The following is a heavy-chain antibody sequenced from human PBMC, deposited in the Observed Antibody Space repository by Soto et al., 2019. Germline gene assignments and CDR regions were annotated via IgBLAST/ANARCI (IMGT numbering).Heavy chain of an antibody. D-gene: IGHD2-15*01. Sequence: PSETLSLTCAVYGGSFSGYYWSWIRQPPGKGLEWIGEINHSGSTNYNPSLKSRVTISVDTSKNQFSLKLSSVTAADTAVYYCARAAPRYCSGGSCYSGSDYWGLGTLVTVS. V-gene: IGHV4-34*01. CDR2: INHSGST. CDR3: ARAAPRYCSGGSCYSGSDY. CDR1: GGSFSGYY. J-gene: IGHJ4*02.